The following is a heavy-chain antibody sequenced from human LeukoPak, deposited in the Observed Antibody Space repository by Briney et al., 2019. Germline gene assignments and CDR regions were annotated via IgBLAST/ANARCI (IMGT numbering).Heavy chain of an antibody. J-gene: IGHJ4*02. CDR2: ISSSSSYI. V-gene: IGHV3-21*01. Sequence: GGSLRLSCAASGFTFSSYSMNWVRQAPGKGLEWVSSISSSSSYIYYADSVKGRFTISRDNAKNSLCLQMNSLRAEDTAVYYCARDRQGTTLFDYWGQGTLVTVSS. CDR1: GFTFSSYS. D-gene: IGHD1-1*01. CDR3: ARDRQGTTLFDY.